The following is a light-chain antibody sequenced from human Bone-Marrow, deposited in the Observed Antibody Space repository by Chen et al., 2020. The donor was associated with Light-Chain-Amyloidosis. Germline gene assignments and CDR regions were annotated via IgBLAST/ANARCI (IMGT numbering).Light chain of an antibody. J-gene: IGLJ1*01. CDR1: SSDVGGDNH. CDR3: SSYTITNTLV. Sequence: QSALTQPASVSGSPGQSITISCTGTSSDVGGDNHVSWYQQHPDKAPKLMIYEVTNRPSWVPDRFPGSKSDNTASLTISGLLTEDDADYFCSSYTITNTLVFGSGTRVTVL. V-gene: IGLV2-14*01. CDR2: EVT.